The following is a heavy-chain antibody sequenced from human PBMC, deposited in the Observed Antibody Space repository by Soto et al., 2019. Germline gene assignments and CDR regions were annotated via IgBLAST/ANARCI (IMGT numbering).Heavy chain of an antibody. D-gene: IGHD3-9*01. CDR3: AREILRYFDWFNSWDTRAPNYFDY. Sequence: PGGSLRLSCAASGFTFSSYWMSWVRQAPGKGLEWVANIKQDGSEKYYVDSVKGRFTISRDNAKNSLYLQMNSLRAEDTAVYYCAREILRYFDWFNSWDTRAPNYFDYWGQGTLVTVSS. CDR1: GFTFSSYW. CDR2: IKQDGSEK. J-gene: IGHJ4*02. V-gene: IGHV3-7*01.